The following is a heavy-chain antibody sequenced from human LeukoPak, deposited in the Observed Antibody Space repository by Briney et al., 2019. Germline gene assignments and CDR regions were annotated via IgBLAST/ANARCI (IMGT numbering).Heavy chain of an antibody. J-gene: IGHJ4*02. CDR1: GFTFRSYW. D-gene: IGHD3-10*01. CDR2: IKQDGSEK. V-gene: IGHV3-7*03. CDR3: ARPAYGSGSQPPDY. Sequence: GGSLRLSCAASGFTFRSYWMRWVRQAPGKGLEWVANIKQDGSEKNYVDSVKGRFTISRDNAKNSLYLQMNSLRAEDTAVYYCARPAYGSGSQPPDYWGQGTMVIVSS.